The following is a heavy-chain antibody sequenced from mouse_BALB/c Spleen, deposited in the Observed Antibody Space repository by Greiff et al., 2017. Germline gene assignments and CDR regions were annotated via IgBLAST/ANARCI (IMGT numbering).Heavy chain of an antibody. CDR1: GFTFSSYA. V-gene: IGHV5-6-5*01. J-gene: IGHJ3*01. CDR2: ISSGGST. CDR3: ARNVITTGGWFAY. Sequence: EVKVVESGGGLVKPGGSLKLSCAASGFTFSSYAMSWVRQTPEKRLEWVASISSGGSTYYPDSVKGRFTISRDNARNILYLQMSSLRSEDTAMYYCARNVITTGGWFAYWGQGTLVTVSA. D-gene: IGHD2-4*01.